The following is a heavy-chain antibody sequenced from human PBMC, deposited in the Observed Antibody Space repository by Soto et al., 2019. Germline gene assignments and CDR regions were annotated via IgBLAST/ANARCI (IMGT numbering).Heavy chain of an antibody. CDR1: GYTFTSYG. V-gene: IGHV1-18*04. D-gene: IGHD1-1*01. CDR2: ISAYNGNT. Sequence: ASVTVSCKASGYTFTSYGISWVRQAPGQGLEWMGWISAYNGNTNYAQKLQGRVTMTTDTSTSTAYMELRSLRSDDTAVYYCARERVYDGTTLRGYYFDYWGQGTLVTVSS. J-gene: IGHJ4*02. CDR3: ARERVYDGTTLRGYYFDY.